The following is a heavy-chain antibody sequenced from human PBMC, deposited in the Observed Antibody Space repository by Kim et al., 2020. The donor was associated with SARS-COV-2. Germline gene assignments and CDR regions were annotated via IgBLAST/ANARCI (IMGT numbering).Heavy chain of an antibody. CDR2: INPNTGGT. D-gene: IGHD3-3*01. J-gene: IGHJ6*02. CDR3: ARDHRFLELFAGSDAGQPDNGMDV. Sequence: ASVKVSCKASGYTFTGYYMHWVRQAPGQGLEWMGRINPNTGGTYYALNFRGRVTVTRDTSTSTAYMELSRLTSDDTAVYYCARDHRFLELFAGSDAGQPDNGMDVWGQGTTVTVSS. V-gene: IGHV1-2*06. CDR1: GYTFTGYY.